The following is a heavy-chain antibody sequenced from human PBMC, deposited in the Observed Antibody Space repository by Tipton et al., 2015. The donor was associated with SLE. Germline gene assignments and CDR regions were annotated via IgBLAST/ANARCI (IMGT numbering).Heavy chain of an antibody. CDR3: AKDPEDSTRGDY. V-gene: IGHV3-53*05. J-gene: IGHJ4*02. Sequence: SLRLSCEGSGFSVSSNYMSWVRQAPGKGLESVSLINRGGNTFHAASVKGRFTVSRDNSKNTLYLQMNSLRVEDTAVYYCAKDPEDSTRGDYWGQGTLVTVSS. CDR2: INRGGNT. CDR1: GFSVSSNY. D-gene: IGHD6-6*01.